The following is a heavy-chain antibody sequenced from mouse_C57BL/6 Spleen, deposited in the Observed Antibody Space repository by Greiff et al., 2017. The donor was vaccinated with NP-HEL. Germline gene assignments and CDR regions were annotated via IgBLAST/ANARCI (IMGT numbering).Heavy chain of an antibody. J-gene: IGHJ1*03. CDR3: ARMGSPWYFDV. V-gene: IGHV1-42*01. D-gene: IGHD1-1*01. Sequence: VQLQQSGPELVKPGASVKISCKASGYSFTGYYMNWVKQSPEKSLEWIGEVNPSTGGTTYNQKFKAKATLTVDKSSSTAYMQLKSLTSEDSAVYYCARMGSPWYFDVWGTGTTVTVSS. CDR2: VNPSTGGT. CDR1: GYSFTGYY.